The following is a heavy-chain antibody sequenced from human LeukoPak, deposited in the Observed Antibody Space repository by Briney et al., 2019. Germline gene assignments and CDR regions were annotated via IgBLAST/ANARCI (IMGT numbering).Heavy chain of an antibody. CDR2: IYLSGSAQ. CDR3: AAWGLHNY. J-gene: IGHJ4*02. CDR1: GFDLSAYW. V-gene: IGHV3-7*01. Sequence: GGSLRHSCLATGFDLSAYWMNWVRPAPGKGPEWVANIYLSGSAQLYVDSVEGRCTISRENAKSSLYLQMNGLRVEDTAVYYCAAWGLHNYWGQGTLVTVSS. D-gene: IGHD5-24*01.